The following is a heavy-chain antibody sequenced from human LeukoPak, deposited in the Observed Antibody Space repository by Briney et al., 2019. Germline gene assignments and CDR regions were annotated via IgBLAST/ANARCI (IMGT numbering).Heavy chain of an antibody. J-gene: IGHJ5*02. D-gene: IGHD2-2*01. CDR2: ISLSGDYT. Sequence: GGSLRLSCAASGFTFSSYAMSWVRQAPGKGLEWVSSISLSGDYTHYADSVKGRFTISRDNAKSSLYLQMNSLRVEDTAVYYCARGISSSCFDPWGQGTLVTVSS. CDR1: GFTFSSYA. CDR3: ARGISSSCFDP. V-gene: IGHV3-21*01.